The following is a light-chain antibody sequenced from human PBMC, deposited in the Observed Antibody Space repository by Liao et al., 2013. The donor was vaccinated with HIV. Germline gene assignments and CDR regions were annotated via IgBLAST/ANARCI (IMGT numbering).Light chain of an antibody. Sequence: SYELTQPPSVSVSPGQTASITCSGDKLGDKFACWYQQKPGQSPILVMYQDDKRPSGVPERFSGSNSDNRATLTVSGTQAVDEAAYYCLAWDGDTAVFGTGTRLTV. J-gene: IGLJ1*01. CDR3: LAWDGDTAV. CDR2: QDD. V-gene: IGLV3-1*01. CDR1: KLGDKF.